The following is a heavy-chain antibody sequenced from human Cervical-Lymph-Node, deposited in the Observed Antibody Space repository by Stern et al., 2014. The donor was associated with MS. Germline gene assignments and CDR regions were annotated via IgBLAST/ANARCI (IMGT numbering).Heavy chain of an antibody. CDR1: GGSISSGDYY. D-gene: IGHD4-23*01. CDR3: ARVNGGNLEYYFDY. V-gene: IGHV4-31*03. Sequence: VQLLESGPRLVKPSQTLSLTCTVSGGSISSGDYYWSWIRQHPGKGLEWIGYIYYSGSTSYKSSLKSRVTITVDTSKNQFSLKLSSVTAADTAVYYCARVNGGNLEYYFDYWGQGTLVTVSS. CDR2: IYYSGST. J-gene: IGHJ4*02.